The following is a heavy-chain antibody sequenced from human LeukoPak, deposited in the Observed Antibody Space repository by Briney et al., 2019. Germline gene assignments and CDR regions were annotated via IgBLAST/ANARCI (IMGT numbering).Heavy chain of an antibody. J-gene: IGHJ4*02. CDR3: AKDGGSLGEVRD. CDR1: GFIVSSNY. V-gene: IGHV3-53*01. D-gene: IGHD3-16*01. CDR2: IYSGGKT. Sequence: GGSLRLSCAASGFIVSSNYMSWVRQAPGKGLEWVSGIYSGGKTDYTDSVKGRFTISRDNSKDTLYLQMNSLRAEDTAVYYCAKDGGSLGEVRDWGQGTLVTVSS.